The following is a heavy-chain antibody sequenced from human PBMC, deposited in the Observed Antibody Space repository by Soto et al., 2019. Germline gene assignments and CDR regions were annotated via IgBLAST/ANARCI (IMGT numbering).Heavy chain of an antibody. Sequence: QVQLVQSGAEVKKPGSSVKVSCKASGGTFSSYAISWVRQAPGHGLEWLGGIIPTSGTANYAQKFQGRVRTTADESTSAAYVELRSLRSEDTAVYYYARSQGSSTSLEIYYYYYYGMDVWGQGTTVTVSS. CDR1: GGTFSSYA. CDR2: IIPTSGTA. J-gene: IGHJ6*02. V-gene: IGHV1-69*01. D-gene: IGHD2-2*01. CDR3: ARSQGSSTSLEIYYYYYYGMDV.